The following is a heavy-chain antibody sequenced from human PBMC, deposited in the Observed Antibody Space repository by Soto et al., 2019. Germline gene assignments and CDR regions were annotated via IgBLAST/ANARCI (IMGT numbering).Heavy chain of an antibody. J-gene: IGHJ4*02. CDR3: ARDLGVTTSKGVSFFDH. CDR2: INPNSGGT. Sequence: ASVKVSCKSSGYTFSSYYMHWVRQAPGQGLEWMGWINPNSGGTNYAQKFQGRVTMTRDTFISTAYMEVSNLRSDDTAVYFCARDLGVTTSKGVSFFDHWGQGTVVTVPQ. CDR1: GYTFSSYY. D-gene: IGHD4-17*01. V-gene: IGHV1-2*02.